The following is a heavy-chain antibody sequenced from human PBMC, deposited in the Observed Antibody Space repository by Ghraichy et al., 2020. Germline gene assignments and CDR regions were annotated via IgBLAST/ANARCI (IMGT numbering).Heavy chain of an antibody. CDR2: IYHSGST. V-gene: IGHV4-4*02. CDR1: GGSISSSNW. J-gene: IGHJ4*02. Sequence: SETLSLTCAVSGGSISSSNWWSWVRQPPGKGLEWIGEIYHSGSTNYNPSLKSRVTISVDKSKNQFSLKLSSVTAADTAVYYCARALEDYGGKRFDYWGQGTLVTVSS. CDR3: ARALEDYGGKRFDY. D-gene: IGHD4-23*01.